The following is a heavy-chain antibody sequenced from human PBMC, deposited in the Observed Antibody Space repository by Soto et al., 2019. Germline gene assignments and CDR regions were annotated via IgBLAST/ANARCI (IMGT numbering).Heavy chain of an antibody. CDR3: XISAYIAIRLFGY. CDR1: GGSISSGGYS. CDR2: IYHSGST. D-gene: IGHD2-21*01. J-gene: IGHJ4*02. V-gene: IGHV4-30-2*01. Sequence: SETLSLTCAVSGGSISSGGYSWSWIRQPPGKGLEWIGYIYHSGSTYYNPSLKSRVTISVDRYKNQFSLKLSSVTAAATDVYYCXISAYIAIRLFGYWGQGTLVTVSS.